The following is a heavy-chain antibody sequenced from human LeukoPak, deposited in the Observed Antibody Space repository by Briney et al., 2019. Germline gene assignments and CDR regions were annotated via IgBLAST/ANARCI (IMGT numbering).Heavy chain of an antibody. CDR3: AGGYDSDDFDY. CDR1: GGSISGSSYY. CDR2: IYYSGST. V-gene: IGHV4-39*01. J-gene: IGHJ4*02. Sequence: SETLSLTCTVSGGSISGSSYYWGWIRQPPGKGLEWIGSIYYSGSTYYNPSLKSRVTISVDTSKNQFSLKLSSVTAADTAVYYCAGGYDSDDFDYWGQGTLVTVSS. D-gene: IGHD5-12*01.